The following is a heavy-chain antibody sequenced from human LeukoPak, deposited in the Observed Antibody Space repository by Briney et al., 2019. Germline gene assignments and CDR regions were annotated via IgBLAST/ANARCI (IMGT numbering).Heavy chain of an antibody. D-gene: IGHD2-2*01. Sequence: GASVKVSCKASGYTFTSYAMNWVRQATGQGLEWMGWMNPNSGNTGYAQKFQGRVTMTRNTSISTAYMELSSLRSEDTAVYYCARGGRGVVPAAILDYYYYMDVWGKGTTVTISS. J-gene: IGHJ6*03. CDR2: MNPNSGNT. CDR1: GYTFTSYA. V-gene: IGHV1-8*02. CDR3: ARGGRGVVPAAILDYYYYMDV.